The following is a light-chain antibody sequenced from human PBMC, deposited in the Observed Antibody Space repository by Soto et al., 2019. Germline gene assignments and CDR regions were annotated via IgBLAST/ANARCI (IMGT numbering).Light chain of an antibody. CDR2: WAS. CDR1: QNLLFTSNNKNS. CDR3: QQYHTTPNT. J-gene: IGKJ2*01. Sequence: DVVMTQSPATLAVSLGERATINCKSSQNLLFTSNNKNSLAWYQQKPGQPPKLLIYWASTRESGAPDRFSGSGSGRDFTLTISSLQAEDVAVYYGQQYHTTPNTFGQGTKLEIK. V-gene: IGKV4-1*01.